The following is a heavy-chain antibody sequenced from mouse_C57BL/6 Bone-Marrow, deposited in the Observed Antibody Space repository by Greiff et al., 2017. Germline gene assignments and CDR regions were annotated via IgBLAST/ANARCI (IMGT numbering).Heavy chain of an antibody. D-gene: IGHD1-3*01. Sequence: EVMLVESGGGLVQPGGSLSLSCAASGFTFTDYYMSWVRQPPGKALEWLGFIRNKANGYTTEYSASVKGRFTISRDNSKSILYLQMNALRAEYSATYYCARSYIGFADWGQGTLVTVSA. V-gene: IGHV7-3*01. J-gene: IGHJ3*01. CDR3: ARSYIGFAD. CDR1: GFTFTDYY. CDR2: IRNKANGYTT.